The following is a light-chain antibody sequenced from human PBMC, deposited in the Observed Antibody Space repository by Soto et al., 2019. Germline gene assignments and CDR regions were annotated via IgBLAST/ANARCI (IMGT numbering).Light chain of an antibody. CDR2: KAS. CDR3: QQYNSYSYT. V-gene: IGKV1-5*03. Sequence: IQMPPSPSTLSGSVGDIVTIAWRASQSISSYLAWYQQKPGKAPNLLIYKASNLASGVPSRFTGGGSGTDFTLTINSLQPDDSATYFCQQYNSYSYTFGQGTRLEI. CDR1: QSISSY. J-gene: IGKJ5*01.